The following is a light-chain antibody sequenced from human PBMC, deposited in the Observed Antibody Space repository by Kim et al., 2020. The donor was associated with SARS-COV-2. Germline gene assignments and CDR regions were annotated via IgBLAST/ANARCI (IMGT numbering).Light chain of an antibody. CDR2: WAS. V-gene: IGKV4-1*01. CDR1: QSVFYSSNNKNY. J-gene: IGKJ3*01. CDR3: QQYYSSPGFT. Sequence: DIVMTQSPDSLAVSLGERATINCKSSQSVFYSSNNKNYLTWYQQKPGQPPKLLFYWASTRESGVPDRFSGGGSGTDFTLTISSLQSEDVTVYYCQQYYSSPGFTFGPGTKVDI.